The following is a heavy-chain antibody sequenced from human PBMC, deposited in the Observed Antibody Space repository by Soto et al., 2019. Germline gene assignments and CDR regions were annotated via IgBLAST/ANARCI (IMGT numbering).Heavy chain of an antibody. D-gene: IGHD5-18*01. Sequence: QVQLVESGGGVVQPGRSLRLSCAASGFTFSSYAMHWVRQAPGKGLEWVAVISYDGSNKYYADSVKGRFTISRDNSKNTLDLQMNSLRAEDTAVYYCARGYSYGYLFDYWGQGTLVTVSS. J-gene: IGHJ4*02. CDR1: GFTFSSYA. CDR3: ARGYSYGYLFDY. CDR2: ISYDGSNK. V-gene: IGHV3-30-3*01.